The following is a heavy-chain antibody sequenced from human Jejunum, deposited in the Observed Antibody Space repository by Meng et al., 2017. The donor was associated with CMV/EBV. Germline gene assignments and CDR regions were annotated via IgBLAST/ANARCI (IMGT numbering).Heavy chain of an antibody. CDR2: ISPSGNNI. J-gene: IGHJ4*02. D-gene: IGHD6-13*01. V-gene: IGHV3-48*03. Sequence: LPCASSGFPFSCCEMTWIRPAPGKGLEWVAFISPSGNNIPYADSVKVRFALSRDNTKNSLYLQMSGLRAEDTAVYYCTRDSQHHLYWGQGALVTVSS. CDR1: GFPFSCCE. CDR3: TRDSQHHLY.